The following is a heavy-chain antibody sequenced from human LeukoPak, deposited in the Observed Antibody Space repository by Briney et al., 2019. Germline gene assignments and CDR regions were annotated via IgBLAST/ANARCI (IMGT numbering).Heavy chain of an antibody. CDR1: GFSFSDYA. J-gene: IGHJ6*02. CDR2: ISYGGTKE. D-gene: IGHD6-6*01. CDR3: ARNKPITAFFGMDV. V-gene: IGHV3-30*04. Sequence: QAGGSLRLSCAASGFSFSDYALHWVRQAPGKGLEWVAVISYGGTKEYYADSVKGRFTISKDNSKNTLYRQMNSLRHEDTAVYYCARNKPITAFFGMDVWGQGTTVIVSS.